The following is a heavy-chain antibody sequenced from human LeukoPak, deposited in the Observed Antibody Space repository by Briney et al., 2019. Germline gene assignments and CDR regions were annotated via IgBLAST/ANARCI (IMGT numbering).Heavy chain of an antibody. CDR1: GFTFSNAW. V-gene: IGHV3-23*01. J-gene: IGHJ3*02. CDR2: ISGSGGTT. CDR3: TRGVNNAFDI. Sequence: GGSLRLSCAASGFTFSNAWMSWVRQAPGKGLEWVSGISGSGGTTYSAGSMKGRFTISRDNSKNTLYLQMISLRVEDTAIYYCTRGVNNAFDIWGQGTMVTVSS. D-gene: IGHD2-8*01.